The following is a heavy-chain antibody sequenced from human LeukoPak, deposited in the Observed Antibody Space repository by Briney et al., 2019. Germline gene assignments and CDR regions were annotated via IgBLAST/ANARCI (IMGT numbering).Heavy chain of an antibody. J-gene: IGHJ1*01. D-gene: IGHD6-13*01. CDR3: ARERRDSSSWHEGYFQH. CDR1: GGSISSSSYY. CDR2: IYYSGST. V-gene: IGHV4-39*07. Sequence: SETLSLTCTVSGGSISSSSYYWGWIRQPPGKGLEWIVSIYYSGSTYYDPSLKSRVTISVDTSKNQFSLKLSSVTAADTAVYYCARERRDSSSWHEGYFQHWGQGTLVTVSS.